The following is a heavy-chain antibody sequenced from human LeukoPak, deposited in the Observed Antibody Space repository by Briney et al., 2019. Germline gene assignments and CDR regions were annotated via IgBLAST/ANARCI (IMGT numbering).Heavy chain of an antibody. CDR3: ARLPYSSGWDYYYGMDV. CDR1: GGSISSYY. V-gene: IGHV4-59*01. D-gene: IGHD6-19*01. Sequence: SETLSLTCTVSGGSISSYYWGWIRQPPGKGLEWIGYIYYSGSTNYNPSLKSRVTISVDTSKNQFSLKLSSVTATDTAVYYCARLPYSSGWDYYYGMDVWGQGTTVTVSS. J-gene: IGHJ6*02. CDR2: IYYSGST.